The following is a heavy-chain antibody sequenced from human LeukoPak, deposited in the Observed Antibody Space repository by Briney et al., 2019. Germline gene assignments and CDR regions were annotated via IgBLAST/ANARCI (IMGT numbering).Heavy chain of an antibody. J-gene: IGHJ6*02. Sequence: PGGSLRLSCAASGFTFSSYAMSWVRQAPGKGLEWVSAISGSGGSTYYADSVKGRFTISRDNSKNTLYLQMNSLRAEDTAVYYCAKDEIVATYYYYGMDVWGQGTTVTVSS. CDR1: GFTFSSYA. CDR2: ISGSGGST. D-gene: IGHD5-12*01. V-gene: IGHV3-23*01. CDR3: AKDEIVATYYYYGMDV.